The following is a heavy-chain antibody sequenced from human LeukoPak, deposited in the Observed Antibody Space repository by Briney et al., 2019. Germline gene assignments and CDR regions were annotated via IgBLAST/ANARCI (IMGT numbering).Heavy chain of an antibody. CDR2: ISGSGGST. CDR3: ARALTTVTTYNFDY. J-gene: IGHJ4*02. D-gene: IGHD4-17*01. Sequence: GGSLRLSCAASGFTFSSYAMSWVRQAPGKGLEWVSAISGSGGSTYYADSVKGRFTISRDNSKNTLYLQMNSLRAEDTAVYYRARALTTVTTYNFDYWGQGTLVTVSS. CDR1: GFTFSSYA. V-gene: IGHV3-23*01.